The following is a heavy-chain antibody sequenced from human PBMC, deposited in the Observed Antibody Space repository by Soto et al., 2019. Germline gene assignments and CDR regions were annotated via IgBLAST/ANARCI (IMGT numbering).Heavy chain of an antibody. CDR1: GGSINTGDYY. CDR3: VRDRVRGSRTYAGFDP. CDR2: IYYTGNT. V-gene: IGHV4-30-4*01. Sequence: SETLSLTCSVSGGSINTGDYYWSWIRQPPGKGLEWTGYIYYTGNTWYNPSLKSRVTISLDTSKNQFSLKLTSVTVADTAVYYCVRDRVRGSRTYAGFDPWGQGTLVTVSS. D-gene: IGHD3-10*01. J-gene: IGHJ5*02.